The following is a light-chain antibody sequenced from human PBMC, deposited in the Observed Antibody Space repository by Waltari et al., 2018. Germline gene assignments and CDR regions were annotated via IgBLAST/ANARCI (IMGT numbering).Light chain of an antibody. V-gene: IGLV2-11*01. Sequence: QSALTQPRSVSGSPGQSVTISCTGTSSDVGGYNYVTWYQPHPGKAPKLMLYDVYKRPSGVPDRFSGSKSCNTASLTISGLQVEDEADYYCCSYAGSYTLIFGGGTKLTVL. CDR2: DVY. CDR3: CSYAGSYTLI. CDR1: SSDVGGYNY. J-gene: IGLJ2*01.